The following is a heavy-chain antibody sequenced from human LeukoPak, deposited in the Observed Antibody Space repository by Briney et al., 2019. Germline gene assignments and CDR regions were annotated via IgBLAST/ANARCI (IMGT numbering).Heavy chain of an antibody. D-gene: IGHD2-21*01. Sequence: SETLSLTCTVSGGSLSGFYWSWIRQPAGKGLEWIGRIYPSGGTNYNPSLKSRVTMSTDTSKNQFSLKLRSVTAADTAVYYCAREYGDLDYWGQGTLVTVSS. CDR2: IYPSGGT. CDR1: GGSLSGFY. V-gene: IGHV4-4*07. CDR3: AREYGDLDY. J-gene: IGHJ4*02.